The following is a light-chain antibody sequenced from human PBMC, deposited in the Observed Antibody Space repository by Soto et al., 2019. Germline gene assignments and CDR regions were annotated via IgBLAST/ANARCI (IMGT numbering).Light chain of an antibody. Sequence: SYELTQPPSVSVAPGMTARITCVGNNIASQSVHWYQQKPGQAPVLVICYDTERPSGIPERFSGSNSGNTATLTISRVEAGDEADYYCQVWDSSSDSSSDHQGVFGGGTKLTVL. J-gene: IGLJ3*02. CDR3: QVWDSSSDSSSDHQGV. CDR1: NIASQS. CDR2: YDT. V-gene: IGLV3-21*04.